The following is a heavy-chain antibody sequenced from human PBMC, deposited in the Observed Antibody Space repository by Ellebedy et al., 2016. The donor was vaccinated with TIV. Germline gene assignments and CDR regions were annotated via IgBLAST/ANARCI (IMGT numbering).Heavy chain of an antibody. Sequence: GESLKISCAASGFTFTTYYMSWVRQAPGKGLEWLANIKQDGIDKYYVDSVKGRFTISRDNAKNSLYLQMSSLRAEDTAVYDCARDGVGAGLDYWGQGTLVTVSS. V-gene: IGHV3-7*03. CDR3: ARDGVGAGLDY. CDR2: IKQDGIDK. D-gene: IGHD3-10*01. J-gene: IGHJ4*02. CDR1: GFTFTTYY.